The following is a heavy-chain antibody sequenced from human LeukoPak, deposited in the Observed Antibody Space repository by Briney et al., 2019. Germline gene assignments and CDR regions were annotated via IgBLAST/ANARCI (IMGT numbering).Heavy chain of an antibody. D-gene: IGHD6-19*01. CDR2: IYSGGST. J-gene: IGHJ4*02. V-gene: IGHV3-53*01. CDR3: ATPLFTSGWHYFDY. CDR1: GFTVSSSY. Sequence: GGSLRLSCSASGFTVSSSYMSWVRQAPGKGLEWVSVIYSGGSTYYADSVKGRFTISRDNSKSTLYLQMNSLRADDTAVYFCATPLFTSGWHYFDYWGQGTLVTVSS.